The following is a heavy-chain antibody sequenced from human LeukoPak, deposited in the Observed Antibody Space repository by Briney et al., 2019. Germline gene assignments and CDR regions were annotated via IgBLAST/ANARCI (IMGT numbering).Heavy chain of an antibody. D-gene: IGHD6-13*01. Sequence: PGGSLRLSCAASGFTFSSYAMHWVRQAPGKGLEWVAVISYDGSNKYYADSVKGRFTISRDNSKNTLYLQMNSLRAEDTAVYYCAKDSSSWAIVDYWGQGTLVTVSS. CDR1: GFTFSSYA. CDR3: AKDSSSWAIVDY. V-gene: IGHV3-30-3*01. CDR2: ISYDGSNK. J-gene: IGHJ4*02.